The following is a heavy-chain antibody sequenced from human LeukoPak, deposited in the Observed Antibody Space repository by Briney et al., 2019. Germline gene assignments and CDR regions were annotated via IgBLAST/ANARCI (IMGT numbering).Heavy chain of an antibody. D-gene: IGHD6-13*01. CDR1: GGALNGYY. J-gene: IGHJ3*02. CDR3: ARGGVLVRAFDI. Sequence: SETLSLTCAVYGGALNGYYWNWIRQSPGKGLEWIGEINHSGSTNYNPSLKSRVTISVDTSKNQFSLKLSSVTAADTAVYYCARGGVLVRAFDIWGQGTMVTVSS. CDR2: INHSGST. V-gene: IGHV4-34*01.